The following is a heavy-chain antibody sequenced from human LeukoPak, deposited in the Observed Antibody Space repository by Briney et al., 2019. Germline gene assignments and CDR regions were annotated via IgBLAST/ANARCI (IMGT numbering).Heavy chain of an antibody. J-gene: IGHJ4*02. CDR1: GFNFDDFA. Sequence: GGSLRLSCATSGFNFDDFAMHWVRQAPGKGLEWVSGLSWNGNSKHYADSVKGRFTISRDNAKSSLYLQMNSLRPEDLAFYYCVKDGHSSPTYFDSWGQGTLVTVSS. CDR2: LSWNGNSK. CDR3: VKDGHSSPTYFDS. V-gene: IGHV3-9*03. D-gene: IGHD3-22*01.